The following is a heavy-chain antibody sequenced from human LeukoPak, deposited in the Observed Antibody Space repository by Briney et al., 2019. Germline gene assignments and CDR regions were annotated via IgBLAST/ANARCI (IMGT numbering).Heavy chain of an antibody. CDR2: IIPIFGTA. V-gene: IGHV1-69*06. J-gene: IGHJ5*02. Sequence: GASVKVSCKASGGTFSSYAISWVRQAPGQGLEWMGGIIPIFGTANYAQKFQGRVTITADKSTSTAYMELSSLRSEDTAVYYCAGSTNGGNSYWFDPWGQGTLVTVSS. CDR3: AGSTNGGNSYWFDP. CDR1: GGTFSSYA. D-gene: IGHD4-23*01.